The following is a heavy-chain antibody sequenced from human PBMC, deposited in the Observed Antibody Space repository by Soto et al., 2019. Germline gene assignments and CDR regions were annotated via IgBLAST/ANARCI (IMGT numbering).Heavy chain of an antibody. CDR1: GGTFSSYA. CDR3: ARDRSTYYDILTGSPSYDY. Sequence: SVKVSCKASGGTFSSYAISWVRQAPGQGLEWMGGIIPIFGTANYAQKFQGRVTITADESTSTAYMELSSLRSEDTAVYYCARDRSTYYDILTGSPSYDYWGQGTLVTVSS. D-gene: IGHD3-9*01. V-gene: IGHV1-69*13. J-gene: IGHJ4*02. CDR2: IIPIFGTA.